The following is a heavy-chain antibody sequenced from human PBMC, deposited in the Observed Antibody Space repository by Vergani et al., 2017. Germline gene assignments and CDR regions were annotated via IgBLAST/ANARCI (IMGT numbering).Heavy chain of an antibody. CDR1: GFTFSSYS. D-gene: IGHD6-13*01. CDR2: ISSSSSTI. J-gene: IGHJ6*03. V-gene: IGHV3-48*04. Sequence: EVQLVESGGGLVQPGGSLRLSCAASGFTFSSYSMNWVRQAPGKGLEWVSYISSSSSTIYYADSVKSRFTISRDNAKNSLYLQMNSLRAEDTAVYYCARGDSGSWYLYYYMDVGGEGTTVAVSS. CDR3: ARGDSGSWYLYYYMDV.